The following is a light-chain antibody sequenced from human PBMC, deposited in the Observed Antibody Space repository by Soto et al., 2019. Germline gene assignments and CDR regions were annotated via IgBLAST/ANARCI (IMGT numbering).Light chain of an antibody. CDR2: GNT. CDR1: GSNIGANYD. V-gene: IGLV1-40*01. CDR3: SSYIPNGVM. J-gene: IGLJ3*02. Sequence: QSVLTQPPSVSGASGQRVTISCTGSGSNIGANYDVHWYQQLPGTAPKLLIYGNTSRPSGVPDRFSGSKSGASASLAITGLQAEDEADYYCSSYIPNGVMFGGGTKLTVL.